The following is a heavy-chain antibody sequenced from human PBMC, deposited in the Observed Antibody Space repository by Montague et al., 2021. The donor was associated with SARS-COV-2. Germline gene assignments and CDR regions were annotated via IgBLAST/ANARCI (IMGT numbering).Heavy chain of an antibody. Sequence: SLRLSCAASGFTFSSYSVNWVRQAPGKGLEWISYISSNTNIIYYADSVKGRFTISRDNARNSLYLRMNSLRVDDTAVYYCAKDLVLRAARPDALDVWGQGTVVTVSS. D-gene: IGHD6-6*01. V-gene: IGHV3-48*04. J-gene: IGHJ3*01. CDR1: GFTFSSYS. CDR2: ISSNTNII. CDR3: AKDLVLRAARPDALDV.